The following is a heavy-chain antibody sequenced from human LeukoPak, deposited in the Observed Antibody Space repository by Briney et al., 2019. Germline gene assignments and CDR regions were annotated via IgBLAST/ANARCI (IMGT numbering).Heavy chain of an antibody. Sequence: GGSLRLSCAASGFTFSSYAMSWVRQAPGKGLELVSGISGSGGSTNYADSVKGRFTISRDNSKNTLYLQMNSLRAEDTAVYYCVRGGFDPWGQGTLVTVSS. CDR3: VRGGFDP. J-gene: IGHJ5*02. V-gene: IGHV3-23*01. CDR2: ISGSGGST. CDR1: GFTFSSYA.